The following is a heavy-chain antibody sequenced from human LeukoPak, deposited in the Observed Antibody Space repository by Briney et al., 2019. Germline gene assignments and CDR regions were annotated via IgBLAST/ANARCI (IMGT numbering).Heavy chain of an antibody. Sequence: GGSLRLSCAASGFTFSSYGMHWVRQAPGKGLEWVAVISYDGSNKYYADSVKGRFTISRDNSKNTLYLQMNSLRAEDTAVYYCAKDLSITMIVVVFAFDMWGKGTMVTVS. CDR3: AKDLSITMIVVVFAFDM. D-gene: IGHD3-22*01. CDR1: GFTFSSYG. CDR2: ISYDGSNK. J-gene: IGHJ3*02. V-gene: IGHV3-30*18.